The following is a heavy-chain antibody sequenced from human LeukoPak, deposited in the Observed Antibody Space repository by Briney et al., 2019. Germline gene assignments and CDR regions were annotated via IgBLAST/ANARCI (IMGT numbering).Heavy chain of an antibody. CDR2: ISDDGRSK. J-gene: IGHJ4*02. D-gene: IGHD1-26*01. V-gene: IGHV3-74*01. CDR1: GFTFSGYW. CDR3: VKQDTGSYLGGY. Sequence: GGSLRLFCAASGFTFSGYWMHWVRQVPGKGLVWISYISDDGRSKGYADSVQGRFTISRDNAKNTLSLQMNSLRVDDTAVYYCVKQDTGSYLGGYWGQGTLVTVSS.